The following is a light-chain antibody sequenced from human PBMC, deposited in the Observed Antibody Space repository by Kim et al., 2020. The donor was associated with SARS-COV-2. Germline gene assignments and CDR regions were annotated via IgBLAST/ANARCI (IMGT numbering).Light chain of an antibody. CDR1: RLRSYY. V-gene: IGLV3-19*01. Sequence: AVGQTVRITCPGDRLRSYYAIWYQQKPGQAPVLVIYGKNNRPSGIPDRFSGSSSGNTASLTITGAQAEDEADYYCNSRDSSGNRVFGGGTQLTVL. CDR2: GKN. J-gene: IGLJ2*01. CDR3: NSRDSSGNRV.